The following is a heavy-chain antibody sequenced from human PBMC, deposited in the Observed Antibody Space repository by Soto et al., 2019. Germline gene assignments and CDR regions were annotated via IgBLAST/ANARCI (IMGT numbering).Heavy chain of an antibody. V-gene: IGHV2-5*02. D-gene: IGHD2-21*02. CDR2: IYWDDDK. Sequence: SGPTLVNPTQTLTLTCTFSGLSLSTTGVGVGWIRQPPGKALEWLALIYWDDDKRYSPSLKSRLTITKDTSKNQVVLTMTNMDTVNTAIYYCVQSRCGGDCLQSYSAHAYYGLDVWGQGTTVTVSS. CDR1: GLSLSTTGVG. J-gene: IGHJ6*02. CDR3: VQSRCGGDCLQSYSAHAYYGLDV.